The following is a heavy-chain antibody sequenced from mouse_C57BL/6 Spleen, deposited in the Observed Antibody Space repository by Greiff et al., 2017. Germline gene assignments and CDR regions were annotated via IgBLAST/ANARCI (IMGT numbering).Heavy chain of an antibody. CDR2: IYPGSGNT. V-gene: IGHV1-76*01. J-gene: IGHJ4*01. CDR3: ASDYSNPYAMDY. CDR1: GYTFTDYY. D-gene: IGHD2-5*01. Sequence: SGAELVRPGASVKLSCKASGYTFTDYYINWVKQRPGQGLEWIARIYPGSGNTYYNEKFKGKATLTAEKSSSTAYMQLSSLTSEDSAVYFCASDYSNPYAMDYWGQGTSVTVSS.